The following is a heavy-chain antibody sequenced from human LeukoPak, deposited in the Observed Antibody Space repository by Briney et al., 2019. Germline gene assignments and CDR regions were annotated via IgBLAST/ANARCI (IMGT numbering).Heavy chain of an antibody. Sequence: ASVKVCCKASGYTFTGYYLHWVRQAPGQGLEWMGWINPNSGDTNYAQKFQGRVTMTRDTSISTAYMELTRLRSDDTAVYYCARERGEYYDSSGYYYDFRVLDYWGQGTLVTVSS. D-gene: IGHD3-22*01. CDR3: ARERGEYYDSSGYYYDFRVLDY. V-gene: IGHV1-2*02. CDR2: INPNSGDT. CDR1: GYTFTGYY. J-gene: IGHJ4*02.